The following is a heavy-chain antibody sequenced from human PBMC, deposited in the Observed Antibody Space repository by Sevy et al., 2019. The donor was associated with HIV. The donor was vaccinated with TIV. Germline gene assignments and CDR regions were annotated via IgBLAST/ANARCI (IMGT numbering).Heavy chain of an antibody. CDR3: ARDEAMDY. Sequence: GGSLRLSCAASGFTFSSYAMHWVRQAPGKGVEWVAVISYDGSNKYYADSVKGRFTISRDNSRNTLYLQVNSLRAEDTAVYYCARDEAMDYWGQGTLVTVSS. D-gene: IGHD2-2*01. V-gene: IGHV3-30-3*01. CDR2: ISYDGSNK. J-gene: IGHJ4*02. CDR1: GFTFSSYA.